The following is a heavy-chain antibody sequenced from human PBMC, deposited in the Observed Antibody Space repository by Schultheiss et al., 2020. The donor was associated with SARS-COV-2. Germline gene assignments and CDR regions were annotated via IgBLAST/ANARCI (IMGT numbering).Heavy chain of an antibody. V-gene: IGHV3-30*01. D-gene: IGHD3-10*01. Sequence: GGSLRLSCAASGFTFRTYAMSWVRQAPGKGLEWVAVISYDGNDKYYADSVKGRFTISRDKSKNTLYLQMNSLRTEDTAVYYCARDDGSGSYFAYYGMDVWGQGTTVTVSS. J-gene: IGHJ6*02. CDR1: GFTFRTYA. CDR3: ARDDGSGSYFAYYGMDV. CDR2: ISYDGNDK.